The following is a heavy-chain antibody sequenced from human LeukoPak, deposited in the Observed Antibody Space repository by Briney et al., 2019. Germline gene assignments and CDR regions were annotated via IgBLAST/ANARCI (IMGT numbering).Heavy chain of an antibody. CDR3: ARDQAARAFDY. CDR1: GGSISSYY. CDR2: IYASEST. J-gene: IGHJ4*02. Sequence: SEALPLTCTVFGGSISSYYWSWIRQPAGKGLEWIGRIYASESTNYNPSLKGRVTMSIDTSKNQFSLNLTSVTAADTAVYYCARDQAARAFDYWGQGTLVTVSS. V-gene: IGHV4-4*07.